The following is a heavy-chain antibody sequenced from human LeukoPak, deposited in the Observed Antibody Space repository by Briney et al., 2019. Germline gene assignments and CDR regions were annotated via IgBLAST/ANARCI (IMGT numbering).Heavy chain of an antibody. CDR2: IYYSGST. Sequence: SETLSLTCTVSGGSISSGDYYWSWIRQPPGKGLEWIGYIYYSGSTYYNPSLKSRVTISVDTSKNQFSLKLSSVTAADTAVYYCARNPITFGGVIVSEDYWGQGTLVTVSS. CDR3: ARNPITFGGVIVSEDY. CDR1: GGSISSGDYY. V-gene: IGHV4-30-4*08. D-gene: IGHD3-16*02. J-gene: IGHJ4*02.